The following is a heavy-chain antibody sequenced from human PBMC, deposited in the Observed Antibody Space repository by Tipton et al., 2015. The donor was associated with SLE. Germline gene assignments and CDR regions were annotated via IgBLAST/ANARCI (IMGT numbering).Heavy chain of an antibody. CDR2: INSDGSST. D-gene: IGHD2-15*01. J-gene: IGHJ4*02. Sequence: GSLRLSCAASGFTFSSYWIHWVRQAPGKGLVWVSRINSDGSSTTYADSVKGRFTISRDNAKNSLYLQMNNLRAEDTAVYYCARLGHCSGDSCYPGRHWGQGTLVTVSS. CDR1: GFTFSSYW. V-gene: IGHV3-74*01. CDR3: ARLGHCSGDSCYPGRH.